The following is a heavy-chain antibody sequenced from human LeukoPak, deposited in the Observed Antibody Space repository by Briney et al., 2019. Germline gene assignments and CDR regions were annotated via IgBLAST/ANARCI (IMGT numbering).Heavy chain of an antibody. V-gene: IGHV4-39*07. CDR1: GGSISSSSCY. J-gene: IGHJ6*03. D-gene: IGHD6-13*01. CDR2: IYYSGST. Sequence: SETLSLTCTVSGGSISSSSCYWGWIRQPPGKGLEWIGSIYYSGSTYYNPSLKSRVTISVDTSKNQFSLKLSSVTAADTAVYYCARDFVEQQLRYYYYMDVWGKGTTVTVSS. CDR3: ARDFVEQQLRYYYYMDV.